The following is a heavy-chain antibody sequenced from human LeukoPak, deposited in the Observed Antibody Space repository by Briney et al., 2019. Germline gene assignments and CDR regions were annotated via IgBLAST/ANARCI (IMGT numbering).Heavy chain of an antibody. J-gene: IGHJ4*02. CDR2: ISVNGGTT. CDR1: GFTFSSYA. CDR3: VKGGGNVRRYFEY. V-gene: IGHV3-23*01. Sequence: GGPLRLSCAASGFTFSSYAMTWVRQAPGKGLEWVSSISVNGGTTYYADSVKGRFTISRDSSKNTLYLQMNSLRAEDTAVYYCVKGGGNVRRYFEYWGQGTLVTVSS. D-gene: IGHD4-23*01.